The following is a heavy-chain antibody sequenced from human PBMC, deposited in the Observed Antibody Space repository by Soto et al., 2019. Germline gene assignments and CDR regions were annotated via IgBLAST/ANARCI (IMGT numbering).Heavy chain of an antibody. Sequence: GGSMRISCAASGLTFCSYGMHWVRQAPGKGLEWVAVISYDGSNKYYADSVKGRFTISRDNSKNTLYLQMNSLRAEDTAVYYCAKVLRHQLGAADYYYYGMDVWGQGTTVTVSS. D-gene: IGHD1-1*01. J-gene: IGHJ6*02. V-gene: IGHV3-30*18. CDR2: ISYDGSNK. CDR1: GLTFCSYG. CDR3: AKVLRHQLGAADYYYYGMDV.